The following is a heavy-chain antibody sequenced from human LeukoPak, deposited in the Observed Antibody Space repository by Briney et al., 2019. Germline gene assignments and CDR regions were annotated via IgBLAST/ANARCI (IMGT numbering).Heavy chain of an antibody. CDR1: GYTLTELS. D-gene: IGHD1-26*01. Sequence: VASVKVSCKVSGYTLTELSMHWVRQATGQGLEWMGWMNPNSGNTGYAQKFQGRVTMTRNTSISTAYMELSSLRSEDTAVYYCARVAYSGLDCWGQGTLVTVSS. CDR2: MNPNSGNT. V-gene: IGHV1-8*01. J-gene: IGHJ4*02. CDR3: ARVAYSGLDC.